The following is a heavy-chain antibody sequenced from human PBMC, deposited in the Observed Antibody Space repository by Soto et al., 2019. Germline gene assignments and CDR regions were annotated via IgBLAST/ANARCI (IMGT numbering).Heavy chain of an antibody. Sequence: QVQLVESGGGVVQPGRSLRLSCAASGFTFSSYGMHWVRQAPGKGLEWVALASYDGSNKYYADSVKGRFTISRDNAKNTLYRQMNSLRGEDTAVYDCAKEGTVIAVAGAALAYWGQGTLVTVSS. V-gene: IGHV3-30*18. CDR2: ASYDGSNK. J-gene: IGHJ4*02. CDR3: AKEGTVIAVAGAALAY. D-gene: IGHD6-19*01. CDR1: GFTFSSYG.